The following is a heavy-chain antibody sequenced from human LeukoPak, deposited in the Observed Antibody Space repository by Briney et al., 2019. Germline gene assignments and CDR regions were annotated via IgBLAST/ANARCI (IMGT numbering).Heavy chain of an antibody. CDR2: ISGSSSYI. J-gene: IGHJ3*02. CDR1: GFTFSSYS. CDR3: ATHCSSVSCSLATFDI. D-gene: IGHD2-2*01. V-gene: IGHV3-21*01. Sequence: GGSLRLSCAASGFTFSSYSMNWVRQAPGKGLEWASSISGSSSYIYYADSVKGRFTISRDNAKNSLYVQMNSLRAEDTAVYYCATHCSSVSCSLATFDIWGQGTMVTVSS.